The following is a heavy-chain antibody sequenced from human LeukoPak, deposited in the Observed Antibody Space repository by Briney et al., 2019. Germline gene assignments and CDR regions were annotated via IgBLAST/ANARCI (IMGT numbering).Heavy chain of an antibody. Sequence: SETLSLTCTVSGGSVSSSSYYWGWIRQPPGKGLEWIGSIYYSGSTYYNPSLKSRVTISVDTSKNQFSLKLSSVTAADTAVYYCARDPLGGGSYSYWGQGTLVTVSS. V-gene: IGHV4-39*07. CDR1: GGSVSSSSYY. CDR2: IYYSGST. D-gene: IGHD1-26*01. CDR3: ARDPLGGGSYSY. J-gene: IGHJ4*02.